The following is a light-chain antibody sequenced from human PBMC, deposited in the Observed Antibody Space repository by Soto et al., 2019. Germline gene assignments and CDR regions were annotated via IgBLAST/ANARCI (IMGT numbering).Light chain of an antibody. V-gene: IGKV3-20*01. CDR2: GAS. Sequence: EIVLTQSPGTLSLSPGERATLSCRASQSVSSSYLAWYQQKPGQAPRLLIYGASSRATCIPDRLSGSGSGTDFTLTISRLEPEDFAVYYCQQYGSSPVTFGGGTKVEIK. J-gene: IGKJ4*01. CDR3: QQYGSSPVT. CDR1: QSVSSSY.